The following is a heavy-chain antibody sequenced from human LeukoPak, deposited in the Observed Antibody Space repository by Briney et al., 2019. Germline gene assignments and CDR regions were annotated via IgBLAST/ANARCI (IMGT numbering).Heavy chain of an antibody. CDR2: ISTAGDP. Sequence: GGSLRLSCEASGFTFSSSDMHWVRQATGKGLEWVSTISTAGDPYYPGSVKGRFTISRENAKNSLYLQMNSLRAGDTAVYYCARGSGSSSWYSLDCWGQGTLVTVSS. J-gene: IGHJ4*02. CDR3: ARGSGSSSWYSLDC. CDR1: GFTFSSSD. V-gene: IGHV3-13*05. D-gene: IGHD6-13*01.